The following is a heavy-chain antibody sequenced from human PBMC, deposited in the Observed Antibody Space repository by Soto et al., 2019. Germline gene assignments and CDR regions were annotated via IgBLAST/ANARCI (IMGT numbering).Heavy chain of an antibody. CDR1: GFTFSSYE. D-gene: IGHD2-21*02. CDR3: AREDRNCNGDCNRY. Sequence: EVQLVESGGGLVQPGGSLRLSCAASGFTFSSYEMNWVRQAPGKGLEWVSYISSGGDTIYYAESVKGRFTISRDNAENSLYLQMNSLRADDTAVYYCAREDRNCNGDCNRYWGQGTLVTVSS. CDR2: ISSGGDTI. J-gene: IGHJ4*02. V-gene: IGHV3-48*03.